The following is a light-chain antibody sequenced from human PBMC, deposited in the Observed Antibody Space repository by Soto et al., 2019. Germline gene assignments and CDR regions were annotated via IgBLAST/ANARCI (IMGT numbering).Light chain of an antibody. CDR1: QTVSSSF. V-gene: IGKV3-20*01. J-gene: IGKJ1*01. Sequence: KNSVGALSLWKRERAARSFRVSQTVSSSFLAWYQQTPGQAPRLLIYAASSRATGIPDSFSGSGSGTDFTLTICILQPEDGAGYCCQHYGFLPQTFCQ. CDR3: QHYGFLPQT. CDR2: AAS.